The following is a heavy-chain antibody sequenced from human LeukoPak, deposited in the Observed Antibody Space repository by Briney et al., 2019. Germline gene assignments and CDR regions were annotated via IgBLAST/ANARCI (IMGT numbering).Heavy chain of an antibody. CDR3: ARGPPVFFDY. J-gene: IGHJ4*02. V-gene: IGHV3-23*01. CDR2: ISGSGGNT. CDR1: GFTFSTYA. D-gene: IGHD2-2*01. Sequence: GGSLRLSCAASGFTFSTYAMSWVRQAPGKGLEWVSTISGSGGNTYYADSVKGRFTISRDNSKNTLYLQMNSLRAEDTAVYYCARGPPVFFDYWGQGTLVTVSS.